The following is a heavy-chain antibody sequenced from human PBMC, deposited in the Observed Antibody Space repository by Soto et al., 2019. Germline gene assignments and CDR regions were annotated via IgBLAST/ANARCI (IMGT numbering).Heavy chain of an antibody. CDR1: GGSVSSGSYY. V-gene: IGHV4-61*01. CDR3: ARVVTRIYYYYYGMDV. CDR2: IYYSGST. D-gene: IGHD5-18*01. Sequence: QVQLQESGPGLVKPSETLSLTCTVSGGSVSSGSYYWSWIRQPPGKGLEWIGYIYYSGSTNYNSSLKSRVTISVDTSKNQFSLRLSSVTAADTAVYYCARVVTRIYYYYYGMDVWGQGTTVTVSS. J-gene: IGHJ6*02.